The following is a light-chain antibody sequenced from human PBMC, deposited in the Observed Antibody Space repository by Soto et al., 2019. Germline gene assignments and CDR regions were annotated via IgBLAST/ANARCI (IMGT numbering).Light chain of an antibody. CDR1: SSDVGGYTY. CDR3: CSYAGRYIVV. V-gene: IGLV2-11*01. J-gene: IGLJ2*01. Sequence: QSVLTQPRSVSGSPGHSVAISCTGTSSDVGGYTYVAWYRQYPGKAPKLMLYDVSKRPSGVPDRFSGSNSGNTASLTISGLHAEEEADYYCCSYAGRYIVVFGGGTKLTVL. CDR2: DVS.